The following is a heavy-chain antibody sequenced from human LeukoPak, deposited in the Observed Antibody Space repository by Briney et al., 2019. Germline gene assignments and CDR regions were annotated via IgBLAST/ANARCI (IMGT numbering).Heavy chain of an antibody. CDR3: ARGIPHYCSSTTCPNDY. V-gene: IGHV4-34*01. CDR2: IHRSGST. Sequence: PSETLSLTCAVYGGSFSGYSWSWIRQPPGKGLEWIGEIHRSGSTNYHPSLKSRVTISVGTSKNQFSLKLSSVTAADTAVYYCARGIPHYCSSTTCPNDYWGQGTLVTVSS. J-gene: IGHJ4*02. D-gene: IGHD2-2*01. CDR1: GGSFSGYS.